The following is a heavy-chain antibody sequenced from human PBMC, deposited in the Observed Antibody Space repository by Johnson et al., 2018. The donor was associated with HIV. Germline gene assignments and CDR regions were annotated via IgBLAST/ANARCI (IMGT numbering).Heavy chain of an antibody. Sequence: QMQLVESGGGVVQPGRSLRLSCAASGFTFNSYGMHWVRHAPGKGLEWVAVISYDGSNKYYADSVKGRFTISRDNSKNTLYLQMNSLRAEDTAIYYCATRYSGNYRAFDIWGQGTMVTVSS. CDR1: GFTFNSYG. D-gene: IGHD1-26*01. J-gene: IGHJ3*02. V-gene: IGHV3-30*03. CDR2: ISYDGSNK. CDR3: ATRYSGNYRAFDI.